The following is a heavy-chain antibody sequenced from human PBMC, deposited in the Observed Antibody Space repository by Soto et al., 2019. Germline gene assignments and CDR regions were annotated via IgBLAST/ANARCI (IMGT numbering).Heavy chain of an antibody. V-gene: IGHV4-4*02. CDR3: ARASSGWLGWFDY. Sequence: PSETLSLTCAVSGGSISSSNWWIWVRQPPGKGLEWIGEIYHSGSTNYNPSLKSRVTISVDKSKNQFSLKLSSVTAADTAVYYCARASSGWLGWFDYWGQGTLVTVSS. D-gene: IGHD6-19*01. CDR1: GGSISSSNW. J-gene: IGHJ4*02. CDR2: IYHSGST.